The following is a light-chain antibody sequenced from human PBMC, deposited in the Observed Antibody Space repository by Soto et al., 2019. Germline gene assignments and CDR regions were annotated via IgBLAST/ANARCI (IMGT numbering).Light chain of an antibody. J-gene: IGLJ3*02. CDR3: SSYTLRNTLVL. Sequence: QSALTQPRSVSGSPGQSVTISCTGTSSDVGGYNFVSWYQQHPGKAPRLIIYEVSSRPSGVSYRFSGSKSGNTASLTISGLQAEDEADYYCSSYTLRNTLVLFGGGTKLTVL. CDR2: EVS. CDR1: SSDVGGYNF. V-gene: IGLV2-14*01.